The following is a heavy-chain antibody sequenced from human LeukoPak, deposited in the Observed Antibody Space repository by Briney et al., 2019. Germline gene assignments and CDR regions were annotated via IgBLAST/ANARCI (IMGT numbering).Heavy chain of an antibody. CDR2: ISWDGGST. D-gene: IGHD3-22*01. J-gene: IGHJ4*02. CDR1: GFTFDDYA. Sequence: GGSLRLSCAASGFTFDDYAMHWVRQAPGKGLEWVSLISWDGGSTYYADSVKGRFTISRDNSKNSLYLQMNSLKTEDTAVYYCTTGGGYDSSGYSDYWGQGTLVTVSS. V-gene: IGHV3-43D*03. CDR3: TTGGGYDSSGYSDY.